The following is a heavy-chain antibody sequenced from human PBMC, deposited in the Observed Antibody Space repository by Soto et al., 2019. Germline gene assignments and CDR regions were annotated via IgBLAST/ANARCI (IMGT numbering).Heavy chain of an antibody. V-gene: IGHV3-74*01. D-gene: IGHD6-13*01. J-gene: IGHJ6*02. CDR2: INSDGSST. CDR3: ARGDSYSSSWYVMYYYYGMDV. CDR1: GFTFSSYW. Sequence: GGSLRLSCAASGFTFSSYWMHWVRQAPGKGLVWVSRINSDGSSTSYADSVKGRFTISRDNAKNTLYLQMNSLRAEDTAVYYCARGDSYSSSWYVMYYYYGMDVWGQGTTVTVSS.